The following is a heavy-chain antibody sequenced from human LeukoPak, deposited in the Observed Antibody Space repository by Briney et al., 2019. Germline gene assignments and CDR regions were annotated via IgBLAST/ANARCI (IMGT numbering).Heavy chain of an antibody. V-gene: IGHV3-23*01. Sequence: PGGSLRLSCAASEFTFSSYAMSWVRQAPGKGLEWVSAISGSGGTTYYTDSVKGWFTISRDNSKNTLYLQMNSLRAEDTAVYYCAKEFSSSWYYYFDYWGQGTLVTVSS. J-gene: IGHJ4*02. CDR1: EFTFSSYA. D-gene: IGHD6-13*01. CDR2: ISGSGGTT. CDR3: AKEFSSSWYYYFDY.